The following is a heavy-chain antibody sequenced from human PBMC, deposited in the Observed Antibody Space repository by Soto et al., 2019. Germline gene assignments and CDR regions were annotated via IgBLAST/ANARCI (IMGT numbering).Heavy chain of an antibody. CDR2: IYTSGST. CDR3: ARGLGGFGTKYYFDY. D-gene: IGHD2-2*01. V-gene: IGHV4-4*07. Sequence: LSLTCTVSGGSISSYYWSWIRQPAGKGLEWIGRIYTSGSTNYNPSLKSRVTMSVDTSKNQFSLKLSSVTAADTAVYYCARGLGGFGTKYYFDYWGQGTLVTVSS. J-gene: IGHJ4*02. CDR1: GGSISSYY.